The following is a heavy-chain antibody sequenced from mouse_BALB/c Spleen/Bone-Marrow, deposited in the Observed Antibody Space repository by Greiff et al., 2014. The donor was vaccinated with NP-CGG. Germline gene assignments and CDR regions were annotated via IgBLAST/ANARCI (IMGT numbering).Heavy chain of an antibody. D-gene: IGHD1-1*02. CDR3: ARDGSFAAMDY. CDR1: GYTFTDYV. V-gene: IGHV1-77*01. J-gene: IGHJ4*01. Sequence: QVQLKESGPELVKPGASVKMSCKASGYTFTDYVIGWVKQRTGQGLEWIGEIDPGRGSSFYNEKFKAKATLTADKSANTAYMRLSSLTSEDSAVYFCARDGSFAAMDYWGQGTSLTVSS. CDR2: IDPGRGSS.